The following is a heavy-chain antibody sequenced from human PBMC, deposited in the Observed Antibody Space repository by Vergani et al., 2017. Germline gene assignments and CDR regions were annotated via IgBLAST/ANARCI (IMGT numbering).Heavy chain of an antibody. Sequence: EVQLVESGGGLVQPGGSLRLSCAASGFTFSSYSMNWVRQAPGKGLEWVSYISSSSSTIYYADSVKGRFTISRDNAKNSLYLQMNSLRAEDTAVYYGARDRSYYGSGSYLYWGQGTLVTVSS. CDR3: ARDRSYYGSGSYLY. CDR1: GFTFSSYS. J-gene: IGHJ4*02. D-gene: IGHD3-10*01. V-gene: IGHV3-48*01. CDR2: ISSSSSTI.